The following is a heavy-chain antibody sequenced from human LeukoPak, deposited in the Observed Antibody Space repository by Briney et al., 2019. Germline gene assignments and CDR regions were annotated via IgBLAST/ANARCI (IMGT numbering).Heavy chain of an antibody. D-gene: IGHD3-10*01. CDR1: GFTFSNHD. CDR2: IGTGGDT. Sequence: GGSLRLSCAASGFTFSNHDMHWVRQATGKGLEWVSAIGTGGDTYYDASVKGRFTISRENARGSLYLQMNSLRVGDTAVYYCARGGNYFGSGTYPFPLDIWGQGTMVTVSS. J-gene: IGHJ3*02. V-gene: IGHV3-13*01. CDR3: ARGGNYFGSGTYPFPLDI.